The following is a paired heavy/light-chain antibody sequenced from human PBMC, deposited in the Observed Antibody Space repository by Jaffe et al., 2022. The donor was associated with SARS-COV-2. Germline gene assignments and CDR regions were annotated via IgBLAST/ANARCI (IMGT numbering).Light chain of an antibody. CDR3: SSYTTSSTVV. V-gene: IGLV2-14*01. CDR2: DVT. J-gene: IGLJ2*01. CDR1: SSDVGGYNY. Sequence: QSALTQPASVSGSPGQSITISCTGTSSDVGGYNYVSWYQQHPGKAPKLMIYDVTNRPSGVSNRFSGSKSGNTASLTISGLQAEDEADYYCSSYTTSSTVVFGGGTKLTVL.
Heavy chain of an antibody. CDR3: AKPPEGYSSGWSKLDY. Sequence: EVQLLESGGGLVQPGGSLRLSCAASGFTFSSYAMSWVRQAPGRGLEWVSTITGSGATTYYADSVKGRFTISRDNSKNTLYLQMNSLRAEDTAVYYCAKPPEGYSSGWSKLDYWGQGTLVTVSS. CDR2: ITGSGATT. D-gene: IGHD6-19*01. V-gene: IGHV3-23*01. CDR1: GFTFSSYA. J-gene: IGHJ4*02.